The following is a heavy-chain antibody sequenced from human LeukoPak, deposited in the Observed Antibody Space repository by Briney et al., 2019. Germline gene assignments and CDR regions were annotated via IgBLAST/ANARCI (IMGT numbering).Heavy chain of an antibody. D-gene: IGHD3-22*01. Sequence: GRSLRLSCAASGFTFSSYSMNWVRQAPGKGLEWVSSISSSSSYIYYADSVKGRFTISRDNAKNSLYLQMNSLRAEDTAVYYCARAAPDNYYDSSHIDYWGQGTLVTVSS. CDR3: ARAAPDNYYDSSHIDY. CDR2: ISSSSSYI. CDR1: GFTFSSYS. J-gene: IGHJ4*02. V-gene: IGHV3-21*01.